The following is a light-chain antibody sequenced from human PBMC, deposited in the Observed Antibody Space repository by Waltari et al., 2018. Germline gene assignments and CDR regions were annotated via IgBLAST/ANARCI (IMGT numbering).Light chain of an antibody. CDR2: DTS. CDR3: QQTSSWPLT. CDR1: QSVSIN. Sequence: EILLTQSPATLSLSPGQRATLSCRASQSVSINLGWYQQKLGQPPRLLIYDTSNRATGISDRFSASGFGTDFTLTISSLEPEDFAVYFCQQTSSWPLTFGGGTKVEIK. J-gene: IGKJ4*01. V-gene: IGKV3-11*01.